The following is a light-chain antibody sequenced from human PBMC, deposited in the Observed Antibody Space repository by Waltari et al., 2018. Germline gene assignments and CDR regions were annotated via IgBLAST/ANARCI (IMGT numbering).Light chain of an antibody. J-gene: IGKJ4*01. V-gene: IGKV1-39*01. CDR3: QQSYTIPFT. CDR2: GAS. CDR1: QSISVY. Sequence: DIQMTQSPNSLSASGGARVTITCRPSQSISVYLNWYQQKPGKAPELLIYGASTLQSGVPSRISGSGSGTDFTLTISNLQPEDFATYFCQQSYTIPFTFGGGTKVEIK.